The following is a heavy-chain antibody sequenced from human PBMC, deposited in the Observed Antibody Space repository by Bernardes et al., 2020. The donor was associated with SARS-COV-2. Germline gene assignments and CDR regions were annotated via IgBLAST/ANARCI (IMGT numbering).Heavy chain of an antibody. CDR1: GYTLTELS. Sequence: ASVKVSCKVSGYTLTELSMHWVRQAPGQRLEWMGWINAGNGNTKYSQKFQGRVTITRDTSASTAYMELSSLRSEDTAVYYCARGILLHLIVVVVAAHFDYWGQGTLVTVSS. D-gene: IGHD2-15*01. J-gene: IGHJ4*02. V-gene: IGHV1-3*01. CDR2: INAGNGNT. CDR3: ARGILLHLIVVVVAAHFDY.